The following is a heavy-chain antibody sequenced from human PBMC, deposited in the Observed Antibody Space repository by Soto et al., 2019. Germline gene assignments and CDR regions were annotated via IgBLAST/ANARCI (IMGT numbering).Heavy chain of an antibody. CDR3: AKDVRVLRYYYYVMDV. CDR2: ISWDGGST. Sequence: GGSLRLSCAASGFTVDEYTMHWVRQAPGKGLEWVSLISWDGGSTYYADSVKGRFIISRDNSKNSLYLQMNSLRSEDTALYYCAKDVRVLRYYYYVMDVWGQGTTVTVSS. CDR1: GFTVDEYT. D-gene: IGHD3-10*01. J-gene: IGHJ6*02. V-gene: IGHV3-43*01.